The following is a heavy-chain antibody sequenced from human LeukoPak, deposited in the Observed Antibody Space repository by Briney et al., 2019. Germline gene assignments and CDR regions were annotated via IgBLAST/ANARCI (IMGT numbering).Heavy chain of an antibody. CDR1: GGSIGSGGYY. CDR2: IYYSGNT. D-gene: IGHD3-22*01. CDR3: ARRGSGSGYNGVSGFDY. J-gene: IGHJ4*02. Sequence: PSETLSLTCTVSGGSIGSGGYYWSWIRQHPGKGLEWIGYIYYSGNTYYNPSLQSRVSISVDTSKNQFSLKLSSVTAADTAVYYCARRGSGSGYNGVSGFDYWGQGALATVSS. V-gene: IGHV4-31*03.